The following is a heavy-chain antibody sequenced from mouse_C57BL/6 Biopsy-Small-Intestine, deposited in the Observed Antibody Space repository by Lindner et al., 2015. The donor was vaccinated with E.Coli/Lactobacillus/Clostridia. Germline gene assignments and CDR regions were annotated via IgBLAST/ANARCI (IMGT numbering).Heavy chain of an antibody. V-gene: IGHV1-63*01. CDR3: ARGGGKGYFDY. D-gene: IGHD1-1*01. J-gene: IGHJ2*01. Sequence: VQLQESGAELVRPGTSVKMSCKASGYTFTNYWIGWAKQRPGHGLEWIGDIYPGGGYTNYNEKFKGKATLTADKSSSTAYMQFSSLTSEDSAIYYCARGGGKGYFDYWGQGTTLTVSS. CDR2: IYPGGGYT. CDR1: GYTFTNYW.